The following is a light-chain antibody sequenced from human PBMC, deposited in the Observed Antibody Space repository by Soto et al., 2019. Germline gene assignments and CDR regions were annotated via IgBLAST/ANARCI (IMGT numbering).Light chain of an antibody. CDR3: YSFKTGNTLYV. V-gene: IGLV2-14*01. CDR1: TSDVGGYDY. J-gene: IGLJ1*01. Sequence: QSVLTQPASVSGSPGQSITISCTGTTSDVGGYDYVSWYQQHPGQAPKLLIYEVSNRPSGVSHRFSGSKSGNTASLSISGLQAEDEADYYCYSFKTGNTLYVFGTGTQLTVL. CDR2: EVS.